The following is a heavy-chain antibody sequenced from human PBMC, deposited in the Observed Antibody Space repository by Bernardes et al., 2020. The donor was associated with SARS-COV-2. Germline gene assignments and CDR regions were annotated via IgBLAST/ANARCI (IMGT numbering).Heavy chain of an antibody. CDR3: ATDYSGQSSLVSFDY. D-gene: IGHD2-15*01. J-gene: IGHJ4*02. CDR2: FDPEDGET. V-gene: IGHV1-24*01. Sequence: ASVKVSCKVSGYTLTALSMHWVRQAPGKGLEWMGGFDPEDGETIYAQKFQGRVTMTEDTSTDTAYMELSSLRSEDTAVYYCATDYSGQSSLVSFDYWGQGTLVTVSS. CDR1: GYTLTALS.